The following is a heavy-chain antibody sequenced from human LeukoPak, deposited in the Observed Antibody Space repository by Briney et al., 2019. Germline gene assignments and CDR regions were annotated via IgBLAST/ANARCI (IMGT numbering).Heavy chain of an antibody. Sequence: SETLSLTCAVYGGSFSGYYWSWIRQPPGKGLEWIGEINHSGSTNYNPSLKSRVTISVDTSKNQFSLKLSSVTAADTAVYYCARPHDDYGWGSGAFDIWGQGTMVTVSS. D-gene: IGHD4-17*01. J-gene: IGHJ3*02. V-gene: IGHV4-34*01. CDR1: GGSFSGYY. CDR3: ARPHDDYGWGSGAFDI. CDR2: INHSGST.